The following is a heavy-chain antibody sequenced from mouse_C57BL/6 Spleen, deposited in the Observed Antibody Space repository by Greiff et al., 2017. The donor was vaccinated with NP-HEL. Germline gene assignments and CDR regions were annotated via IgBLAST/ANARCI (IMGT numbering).Heavy chain of an antibody. CDR3: ARGGWLYYYAMDY. V-gene: IGHV3-6*01. Sequence: VQLQQSGPGLVKPSQSLSLTCSVTGYSITSGYYWNWIRQFPGNKLEWMGYISYDGSNNYNPSLKNRISITRDTSKYQFFLKLNSVTTEDTATYYCARGGWLYYYAMDYWGQGTSVTVSS. J-gene: IGHJ4*01. D-gene: IGHD2-3*01. CDR1: GYSITSGYY. CDR2: ISYDGSN.